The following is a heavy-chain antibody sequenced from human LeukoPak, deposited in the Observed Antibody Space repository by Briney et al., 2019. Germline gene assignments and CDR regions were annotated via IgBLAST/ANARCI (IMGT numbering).Heavy chain of an antibody. J-gene: IGHJ4*02. D-gene: IGHD4-17*01. CDR3: ARAAPYGDTKGFFDY. V-gene: IGHV4-59*01. CDR1: GGSISDYY. CDR2: IYYSGST. Sequence: PSETLSLTCTASGGSISDYYWSWIRQPPGKGLEWIGYIYYSGSTNYNPSLKSRVTISVDTSKNQFSLKLSSVTAADTAVYYCARAAPYGDTKGFFDYWGQGTLVTVSS.